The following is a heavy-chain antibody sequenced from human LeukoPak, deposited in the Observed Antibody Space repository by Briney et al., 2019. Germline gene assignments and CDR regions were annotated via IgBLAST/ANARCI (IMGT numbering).Heavy chain of an antibody. CDR1: GYTFTDYY. Sequence: GASVTVSCKASGYTFTDYYMHWVRQAPGQGLEWMGWINPDTGDTNYAQKFQGRVTMTRGTSISIAQMDPSSLRSDDTAVYYCASGAIGGGAFDIWGQGTIVTVSS. CDR2: INPDTGDT. J-gene: IGHJ3*02. CDR3: ASGAIGGGAFDI. D-gene: IGHD3-16*01. V-gene: IGHV1-2*02.